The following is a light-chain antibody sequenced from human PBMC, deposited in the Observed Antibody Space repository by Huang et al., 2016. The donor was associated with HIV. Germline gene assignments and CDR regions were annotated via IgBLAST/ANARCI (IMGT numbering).Light chain of an antibody. Sequence: IVLTQSPATLSLSPGERATLSCRASQSVFSYLAWYQQRPGQAPRLLIYDTANRATGIPARFSGSGSGTDFTLTISSLDPEDFAVYYCQQRGSWPTFGQGTKLEIK. V-gene: IGKV3-11*01. CDR1: QSVFSY. CDR2: DTA. J-gene: IGKJ2*01. CDR3: QQRGSWPT.